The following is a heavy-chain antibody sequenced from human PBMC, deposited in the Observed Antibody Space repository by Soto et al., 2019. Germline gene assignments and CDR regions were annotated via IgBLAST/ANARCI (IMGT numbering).Heavy chain of an antibody. J-gene: IGHJ4*02. CDR1: GFTFSTYS. D-gene: IGHD2-15*01. V-gene: IGHV3-48*01. CDR2: ISSISNTI. Sequence: EVQLVESGGGLVQPGGSLRLSCAASGFTFSTYSMSWVLQAPGKGLEWVSYISSISNTIYYADSVKGRFTISRDNAKNSLYLHMNSLSAEDTAVYYCARDRGCSGGICYRDLGYWGQGTLVTVSS. CDR3: ARDRGCSGGICYRDLGY.